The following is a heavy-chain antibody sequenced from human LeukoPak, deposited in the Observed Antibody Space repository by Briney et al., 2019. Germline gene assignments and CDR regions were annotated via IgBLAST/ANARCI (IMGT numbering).Heavy chain of an antibody. Sequence: SETLSLTCTVSGGSISSSSYYWGWIRQPPGKGLEWIGSIYYSGSTYYNPSLKSRVTISVDTSKNQFSLKLSSVTAADTAVYYCAAATGTTPFLYYYYMDVWDKGTTVTVSS. CDR1: GGSISSSSYY. V-gene: IGHV4-39*01. CDR3: AAATGTTPFLYYYYMDV. D-gene: IGHD1-7*01. J-gene: IGHJ6*03. CDR2: IYYSGST.